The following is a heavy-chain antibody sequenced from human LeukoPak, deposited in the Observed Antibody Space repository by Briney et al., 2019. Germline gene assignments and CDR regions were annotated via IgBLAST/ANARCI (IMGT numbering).Heavy chain of an antibody. CDR3: ARDRGYPDY. J-gene: IGHJ4*02. CDR2: IYYSGST. V-gene: IGHV4-59*01. D-gene: IGHD6-13*01. Sequence: SETLSLTCTVSGGSIRSYYWSWIRQPPGKGLEWIGYIYYSGSTNYNPSLKSRVTISVDTSKNQFSLKLSSVTAADTAVYYCARDRGYPDYWGQGTLVTVSS. CDR1: GGSIRSYY.